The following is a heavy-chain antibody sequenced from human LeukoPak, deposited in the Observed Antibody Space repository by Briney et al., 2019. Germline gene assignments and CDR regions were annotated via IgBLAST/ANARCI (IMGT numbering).Heavy chain of an antibody. J-gene: IGHJ4*02. D-gene: IGHD6-19*01. Sequence: PSETLSLTCTVSGGSISSSSYYWGWIRQPPAKGLEWIGSIYYSGSTYYNPSLKSRVTISVDTSKNQFSLKLSSVTAADTAVYYCARGPRSYSSGWYHYWGQGTLVTVSS. V-gene: IGHV4-39*07. CDR3: ARGPRSYSSGWYHY. CDR1: GGSISSSSYY. CDR2: IYYSGST.